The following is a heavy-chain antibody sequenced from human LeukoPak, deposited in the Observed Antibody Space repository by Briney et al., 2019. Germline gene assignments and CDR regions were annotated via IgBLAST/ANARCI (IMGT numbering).Heavy chain of an antibody. Sequence: GASVKVSCKASGYTFNTYYMHWVRQAPGQGLEWMGIINPSAGTTSYAQKFQGRVTMTRDTSTSTVYMELSSLRSEDSAVYYCARETRRPGDCGSKSYYDYWGQGTLVTVSS. J-gene: IGHJ4*02. CDR1: GYTFNTYY. CDR2: INPSAGTT. D-gene: IGHD3-10*01. V-gene: IGHV1-46*02. CDR3: ARETRRPGDCGSKSYYDY.